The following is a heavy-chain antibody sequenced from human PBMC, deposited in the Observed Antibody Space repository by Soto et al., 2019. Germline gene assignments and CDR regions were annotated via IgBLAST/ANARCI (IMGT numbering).Heavy chain of an antibody. D-gene: IGHD5-12*01. CDR2: IYYSGST. CDR1: GGSISSGDYY. V-gene: IGHV4-30-4*01. Sequence: PSETLSLTCTVSGGSISSGDYYWSWIRQPPGKGLEWIGYIYYSGSTYYNPSLKSRVTISVDTSKNQFSLKLSSVTAADTAVYYCARGGYMTSSIPRAFDIWGQGTMVTVSS. J-gene: IGHJ3*02. CDR3: ARGGYMTSSIPRAFDI.